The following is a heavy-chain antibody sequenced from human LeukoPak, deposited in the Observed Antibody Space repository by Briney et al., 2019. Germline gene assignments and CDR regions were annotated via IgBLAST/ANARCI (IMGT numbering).Heavy chain of an antibody. V-gene: IGHV1-69*04. CDR3: ARLVVPAAPFDP. CDR1: GGTFSSYA. Sequence: GASVKVSCKASGGTFSSYAISWVRQAPGQGLEWMGRIIPILGIANYAQKFQGRVTITADKSTSTAYMELSSLRSEDTAVYYCARLVVPAAPFDPWGQGTLVTVSS. J-gene: IGHJ5*02. D-gene: IGHD2-2*01. CDR2: IIPILGIA.